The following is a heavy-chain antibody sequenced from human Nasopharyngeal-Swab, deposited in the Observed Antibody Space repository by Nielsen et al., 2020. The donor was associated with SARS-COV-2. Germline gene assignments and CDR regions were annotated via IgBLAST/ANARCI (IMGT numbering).Heavy chain of an antibody. J-gene: IGHJ4*02. V-gene: IGHV3-33*01. CDR2: IWYDGSNE. D-gene: IGHD1-26*01. CDR3: ARDSATGIAGATGIDF. Sequence: WIRQPPGEGLEWVALIWYDGSNEFYADSVKGRFTISRDNSKNILFLQMNSLRAEDTAVYFCARDSATGIAGATGIDFWGQGILVTVSS.